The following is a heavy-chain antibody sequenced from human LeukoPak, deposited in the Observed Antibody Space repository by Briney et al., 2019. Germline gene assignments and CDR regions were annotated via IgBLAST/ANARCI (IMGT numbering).Heavy chain of an antibody. CDR3: ATDVIAPGFDY. CDR1: GFTFSSYA. D-gene: IGHD1-14*01. V-gene: IGHV3-30-3*01. CDR2: ISYDGSNK. Sequence: PGRSLRLSCAASGFTFSSYAMHWVRQAPGKGLEWVAVISYDGSNKYYADSVKGRFTISRDNHKNTLYLQMNSLRAEDTAVYYCATDVIAPGFDYWGQGTLVTVSS. J-gene: IGHJ4*02.